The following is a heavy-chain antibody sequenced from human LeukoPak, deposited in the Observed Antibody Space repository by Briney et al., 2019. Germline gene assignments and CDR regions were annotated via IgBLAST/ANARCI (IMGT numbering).Heavy chain of an antibody. D-gene: IGHD3-16*02. V-gene: IGHV3-7*03. J-gene: IGHJ6*03. CDR2: IKQDGSEK. CDR1: EFTFSSYW. Sequence: PGGSLRLSCAASEFTFSSYWMSWVRQAPGKGLEWVANIKQDGSEKYYVDSVKGRFTISRDNAKNSLYLQMNSLRAEDTAVYYCAKSWGYTRPYYNYMDVWGKGTTVTVSS. CDR3: AKSWGYTRPYYNYMDV.